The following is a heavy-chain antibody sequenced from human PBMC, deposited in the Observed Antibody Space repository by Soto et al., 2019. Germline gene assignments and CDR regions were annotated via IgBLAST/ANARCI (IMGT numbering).Heavy chain of an antibody. Sequence: PGGSLRLSCATSGFTISSYGMHWVRQAPGKGLEWVAVISYDGSNKYYADSVKGRFTISRDDSKNTLYLQMNSLRAEDTAVYYCAPPPTISYSSRWSFDYWGQGTLVTVSS. CDR2: ISYDGSNK. CDR1: GFTISSYG. D-gene: IGHD6-13*01. CDR3: APPPTISYSSRWSFDY. V-gene: IGHV3-30*03. J-gene: IGHJ4*02.